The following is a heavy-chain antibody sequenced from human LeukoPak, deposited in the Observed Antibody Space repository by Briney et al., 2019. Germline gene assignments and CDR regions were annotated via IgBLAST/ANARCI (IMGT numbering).Heavy chain of an antibody. CDR3: ARGEKIQLWFGDAFDI. CDR1: GFTFSSYS. D-gene: IGHD5-18*01. CDR2: ISSSSSTI. J-gene: IGHJ3*02. V-gene: IGHV3-48*04. Sequence: GGSLRLSCAASGFTFSSYSMNWVRQAPGKGLEWVSYISSSSSTIYYADSVKGRFTISRDNAKNSLYLQMNSLRAEDTAVYYCARGEKIQLWFGDAFDIWGQGTMVTVSS.